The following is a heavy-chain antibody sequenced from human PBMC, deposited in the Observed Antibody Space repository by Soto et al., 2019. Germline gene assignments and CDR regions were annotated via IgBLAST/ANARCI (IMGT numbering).Heavy chain of an antibody. CDR2: IYSGGST. CDR3: ARGGKPQLAPFDY. Sequence: EVQLVESGGGLIQPGGSLRLSCAASGFTVSSNYMSWVRQAPGKGLEWVSVIYSGGSTYYADYVKGRFTISRDNSKNTLYLQMNSLRAEDTAVYYCARGGKPQLAPFDYWGQGTLVTVSS. V-gene: IGHV3-53*01. D-gene: IGHD6-13*01. CDR1: GFTVSSNY. J-gene: IGHJ4*02.